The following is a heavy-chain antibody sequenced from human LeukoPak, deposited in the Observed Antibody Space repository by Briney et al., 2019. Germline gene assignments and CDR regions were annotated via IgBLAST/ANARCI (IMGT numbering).Heavy chain of an antibody. CDR3: ARDGYSSGYALDY. V-gene: IGHV3-48*04. J-gene: IGHJ4*02. Sequence: GSLRLSCAASGFTFSSYSMNWVRQAPGKGLEWVSYISSSSSTIYYADSVKGRFTISRDNAKNSLYLQMNSLRAEDTAVYYCARDGYSSGYALDYWGQGTLVTVSS. CDR2: ISSSSSTI. CDR1: GFTFSSYS. D-gene: IGHD3-22*01.